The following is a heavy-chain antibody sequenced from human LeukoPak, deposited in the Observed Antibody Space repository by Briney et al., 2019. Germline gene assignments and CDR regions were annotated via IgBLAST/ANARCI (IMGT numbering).Heavy chain of an antibody. CDR2: IYYSGST. CDR3: ARDSGYSFFGY. J-gene: IGHJ4*02. Sequence: SETLSLTCTVSGGSISSYYWSWIRQPPGKGLEWIGYIYYSGSTNYNPSLKSRVTISVDTSKNQFSLKLSSVTAADTAVYYCARDSGYSFFGYWGQGTLVTVSS. D-gene: IGHD5-18*01. CDR1: GGSISSYY. V-gene: IGHV4-59*01.